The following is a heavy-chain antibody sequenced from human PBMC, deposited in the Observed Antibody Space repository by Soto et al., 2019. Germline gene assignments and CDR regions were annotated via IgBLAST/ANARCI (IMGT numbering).Heavy chain of an antibody. D-gene: IGHD6-19*01. CDR2: IYYSGST. J-gene: IGHJ6*03. V-gene: IGHV4-59*01. CDR3: ARARYSSGWTPPRDYYYMDV. Sequence: PSETLSLTCTVSGGSISSYYWSWIRQPPGKGLEWIGYIYYSGSTNYNPSLKSRVTISVDTSKNQFSLKLSSVTAADTAVYYCARARYSSGWTPPRDYYYMDVWGKGTTVTVSS. CDR1: GGSISSYY.